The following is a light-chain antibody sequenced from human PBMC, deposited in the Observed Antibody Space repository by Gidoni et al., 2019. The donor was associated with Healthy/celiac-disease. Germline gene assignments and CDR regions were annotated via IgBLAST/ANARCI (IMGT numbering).Light chain of an antibody. CDR2: AAS. CDR3: QQSYSTPPMYT. V-gene: IGKV1-39*01. Sequence: IQMTQSPSSLSASVGDRVTITCRASQSISSYLNWYQQKQGKAPKLLIYAASSLQSGVPSRFSGSGSGTDFTLTISSLQPEDFATYYCQQSYSTPPMYTFGQGTKLEIK. J-gene: IGKJ2*01. CDR1: QSISSY.